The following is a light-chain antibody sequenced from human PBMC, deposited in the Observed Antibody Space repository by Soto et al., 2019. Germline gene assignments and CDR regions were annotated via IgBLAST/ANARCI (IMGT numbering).Light chain of an antibody. V-gene: IGLV1-47*01. J-gene: IGLJ2*01. CDR1: SSNIGRSY. CDR3: AAWDDSLSGVV. Sequence: QSVLTQPPSVSEAPRQRVTISCSGSSSNIGRSYVFWYKQLPGTAPRLLIYRNNQRPSGVPDRFAGSKSGTGASLAISGLRSDDEAVYYCAAWDDSLSGVVFGGGTQLTVL. CDR2: RNN.